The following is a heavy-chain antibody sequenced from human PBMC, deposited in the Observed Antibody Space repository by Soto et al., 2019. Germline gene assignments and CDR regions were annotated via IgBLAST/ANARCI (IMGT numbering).Heavy chain of an antibody. CDR3: AREDGIVGATSAFDY. J-gene: IGHJ4*02. CDR2: INGRGNYI. Sequence: EVLLVESGGGLVKPGGSLRLSCAAPGFTFSTYNMNWVRQAPGKGLEWVSSINGRGNYIYYTDAVKGRFTISRDNAKTSLYLQMNSLRAEDTAVYYCAREDGIVGATSAFDYWGQGTLVTVSS. V-gene: IGHV3-21*01. CDR1: GFTFSTYN. D-gene: IGHD1-26*01.